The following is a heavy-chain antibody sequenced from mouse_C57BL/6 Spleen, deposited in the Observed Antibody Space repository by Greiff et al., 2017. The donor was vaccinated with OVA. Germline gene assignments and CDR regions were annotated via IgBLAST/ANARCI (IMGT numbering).Heavy chain of an antibody. CDR3: ARDAYSNHGGWYFDV. J-gene: IGHJ1*03. CDR2: SRNKANDYTT. CDR1: GFTFSDFY. D-gene: IGHD2-5*01. Sequence: EVQGVESGGGLVQSGRSLRLSCATSGFTFSDFYMEWVRQAPGKGLEWIAASRNKANDYTTEYSASVKGRFIVSRDTSQSILYLQMNALRAEDTAIYYCARDAYSNHGGWYFDVWGTGTTVTVSS. V-gene: IGHV7-1*01.